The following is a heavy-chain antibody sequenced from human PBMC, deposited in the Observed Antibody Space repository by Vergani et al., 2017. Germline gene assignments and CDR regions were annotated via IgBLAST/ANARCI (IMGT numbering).Heavy chain of an antibody. CDR1: GFTFSTSA. CDR3: VKDHPVFDE. J-gene: IGHJ4*02. CDR2: IQKDEIDK. V-gene: IGHV3-30*02. Sequence: VQLLESGGGLVQPGGSLRLSCAASGFTFSTSAMNWVRQAPGKGLEWVAFIQKDEIDKFYADSVSGRFTIARDISKNTLYLERNSLSAEDTALYHCVKDHPVFDEWGRGTLVSVS.